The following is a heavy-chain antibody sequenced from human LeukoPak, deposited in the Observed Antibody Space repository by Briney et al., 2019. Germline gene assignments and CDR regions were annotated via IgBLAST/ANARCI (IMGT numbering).Heavy chain of an antibody. CDR3: AKGGQVVPAAMYYFDY. CDR2: ISGSGGST. V-gene: IGHV3-23*01. J-gene: IGHJ4*02. CDR1: GFTFSSYA. D-gene: IGHD2-2*01. Sequence: GGSLRLSCAASGFTFSSYAMSWVRQAPGKGLEWVSAISGSGGSTYYADSVKGRFTISRDNSKNTLYLQMNSLRAEDTAVYYCAKGGQVVPAAMYYFDYWGQGTLVPVSS.